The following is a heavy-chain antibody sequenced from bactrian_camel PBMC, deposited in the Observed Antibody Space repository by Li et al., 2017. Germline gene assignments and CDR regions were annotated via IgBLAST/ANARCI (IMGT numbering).Heavy chain of an antibody. CDR2: LKRDGTT. J-gene: IGHJ4*01. CDR1: GHTSYC. CDR3: AAERLWTNWCSGNFNY. D-gene: IGHD7*01. Sequence: HVQLVESGGGSVQSGGSLRLSCVASGHTSYCMAWYRQAPGKERGLVSTLKRDGTTIYAETVKGRFTVSQDTTLNTLYLQMNSLKTEDTAVYYCAAERLWTNWCSGNFNYWGQGTQVTVS. V-gene: IGHV3S55*01.